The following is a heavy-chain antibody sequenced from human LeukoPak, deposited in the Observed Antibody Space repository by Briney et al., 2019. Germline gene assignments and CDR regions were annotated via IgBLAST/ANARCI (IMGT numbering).Heavy chain of an antibody. D-gene: IGHD5-18*01. J-gene: IGHJ4*02. CDR1: GGSISSSSYY. V-gene: IGHV4-39*01. CDR3: ARPSTAMVIDY. Sequence: SETLSLTCTASGGSISSSSYYWGWIRQPPGKGLEWIGSIYYSGSTYYNPSLKSRVTISVDTSKNQFSLKLSSVTAADTAVYYCARPSTAMVIDYWGQGTLVTVSS. CDR2: IYYSGST.